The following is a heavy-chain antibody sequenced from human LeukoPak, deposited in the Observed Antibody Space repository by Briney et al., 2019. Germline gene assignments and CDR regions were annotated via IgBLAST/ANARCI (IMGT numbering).Heavy chain of an antibody. CDR1: GGSISSYY. CDR2: IYYSGST. D-gene: IGHD3-10*01. J-gene: IGHJ4*02. Sequence: SETLSLTCTVSGGSISSYYWSWIRQPPGKGLEWIGYIYYSGSTNYNPSLKSRATISVDKSKNQFSLKLSSVTAADTAVYYCARDREVRGVSRFDYWGQGTLVTVSS. V-gene: IGHV4-59*12. CDR3: ARDREVRGVSRFDY.